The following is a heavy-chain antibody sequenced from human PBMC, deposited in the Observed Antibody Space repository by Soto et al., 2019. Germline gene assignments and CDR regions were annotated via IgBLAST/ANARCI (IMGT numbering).Heavy chain of an antibody. CDR2: IYPGDSAT. CDR3: ARMMAASGTAFDY. Sequence: GESLKISCQASGYSFMSSWIGWVRQMPGKGLEWMGIIYPGDSATRYSPSFQGQVTISADKSTSTAYLQWSSLKASDTATYYGARMMAASGTAFDYWGQGALVTVSS. D-gene: IGHD6-13*01. V-gene: IGHV5-51*01. CDR1: GYSFMSSW. J-gene: IGHJ4*02.